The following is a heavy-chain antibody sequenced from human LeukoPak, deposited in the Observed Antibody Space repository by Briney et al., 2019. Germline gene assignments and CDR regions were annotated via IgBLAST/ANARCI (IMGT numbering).Heavy chain of an antibody. CDR1: GFTFTNYA. CDR3: ARDKVSVKVAYYYYGMDV. V-gene: IGHV3-30*04. D-gene: IGHD2/OR15-2a*01. J-gene: IGHJ6*02. Sequence: PGRSLRLSCAASGFTFTNYAIHWVRQAPGKGLEWVALTSYDGRNKYYADFVKGRFTISRDNSKNTLYLQMNSLRAEDTAVYYCARDKVSVKVAYYYYGMDVWGQGTTVTVSS. CDR2: TSYDGRNK.